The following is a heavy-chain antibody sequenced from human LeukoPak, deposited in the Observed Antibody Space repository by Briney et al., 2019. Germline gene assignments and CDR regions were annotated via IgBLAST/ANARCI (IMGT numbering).Heavy chain of an antibody. CDR3: ARDPPHGGPFDY. CDR1: GYTFTSYD. CDR2: MNPNSGNT. V-gene: IGHV1-8*03. Sequence: ASVKVSCKASGYTFTSYDINWVRQATGQGLEWMGWMNPNSGNTGYAQKFQGRVTITRNTSISTAYMELSSLRSEDTAVYYCARDPPHGGPFDYWGQGTLVTVSS. J-gene: IGHJ4*02. D-gene: IGHD2-15*01.